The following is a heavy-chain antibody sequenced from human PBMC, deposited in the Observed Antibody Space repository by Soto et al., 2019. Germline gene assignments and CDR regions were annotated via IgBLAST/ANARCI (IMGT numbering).Heavy chain of an antibody. CDR2: INHSGST. CDR3: ARGDILTGYYRGFDY. Sequence: SETLSLTCAVNGGSFSGYFWSWIRQPPGKGLEWIGEINHSGSTNYNPSLKSRVTISVDTSKNQFSLKLSSVTAADTAVYYCARGDILTGYYRGFDYWGQGTLVTVSS. V-gene: IGHV4-34*01. CDR1: GGSFSGYF. D-gene: IGHD3-9*01. J-gene: IGHJ4*02.